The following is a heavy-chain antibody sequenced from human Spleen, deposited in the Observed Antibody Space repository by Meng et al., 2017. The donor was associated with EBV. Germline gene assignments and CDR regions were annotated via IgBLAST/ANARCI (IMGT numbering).Heavy chain of an antibody. J-gene: IGHJ4*02. V-gene: IGHV4-30-2*01. CDR2: IYHSGSV. CDR1: GDPISRGGYS. Sequence: PLHESGSGLVKPSQPLSLPCPVPGDPISRGGYSWTWIRQPPGKGLEWIAYIYHSGSVYYNPSLKSRVTISLDRSKNQFSLELNSVTAADTAVYHCARGIMTTVTTLFFFDSWGQGTLVTVSS. D-gene: IGHD4-17*01. CDR3: ARGIMTTVTTLFFFDS.